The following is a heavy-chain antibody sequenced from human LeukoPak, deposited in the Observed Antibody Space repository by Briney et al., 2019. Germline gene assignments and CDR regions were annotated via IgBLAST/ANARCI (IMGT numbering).Heavy chain of an antibody. D-gene: IGHD1-26*01. CDR2: IYTSGATT. J-gene: IGHJ6*03. CDR3: ARAKKRSGRSRNFYLDV. Sequence: SETLSLTCTGSDDPINSGVYYWNWIRQPAGKGLEWIGHIYTSGATTNFNPSLKSRVAISLDTSKNHFSLKLSSVTAADTAVYYCARAKKRSGRSRNFYLDVWGKGTTVTVSS. V-gene: IGHV4-61*09. CDR1: DDPINSGVYY.